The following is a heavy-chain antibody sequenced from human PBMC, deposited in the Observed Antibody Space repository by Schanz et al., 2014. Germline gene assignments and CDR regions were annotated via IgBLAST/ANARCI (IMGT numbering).Heavy chain of an antibody. V-gene: IGHV1-18*01. CDR3: ARVNSLNWDF. D-gene: IGHD1-26*01. CDR1: GYTFDSFG. Sequence: QVQLVQSGSELKKSGASVKVSCQASGYTFDSFGITWVRQAPGQGLQWMGWISPYFKKTKYAEMFQGRLTMTTDTSTSAAYMELRSLRSDDTAVYYCARVNSLNWDFWGQGTLVTVSS. J-gene: IGHJ4*02. CDR2: ISPYFKKT.